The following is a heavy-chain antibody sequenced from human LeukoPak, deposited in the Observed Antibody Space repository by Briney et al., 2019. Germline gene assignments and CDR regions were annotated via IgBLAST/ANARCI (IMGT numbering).Heavy chain of an antibody. J-gene: IGHJ4*02. D-gene: IGHD3-16*01. CDR3: ARDTDGGDYDDY. CDR1: GYTFTSYG. CDR2: ISAYNGNT. Sequence: ASVKVSCKASGYTFTSYGISWGRQAPGQGLEWMGWISAYNGNTNYAQKLQGRVTMTTDTATRTAYMELRSLRSDDTAVYYCARDTDGGDYDDYWGQGTLVTVSS. V-gene: IGHV1-18*04.